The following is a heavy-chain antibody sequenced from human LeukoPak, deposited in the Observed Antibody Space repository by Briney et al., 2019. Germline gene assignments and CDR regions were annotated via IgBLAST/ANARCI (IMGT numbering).Heavy chain of an antibody. CDR3: AGRELTPRPRGFDY. V-gene: IGHV4-39*01. J-gene: IGHJ4*02. CDR2: IYYSGST. D-gene: IGHD3-10*01. Sequence: SETLSLTCTVSGGSISSKGYYWVWIRQPPGKGLEWIGSIYYSGSTYYNPSLKSRVTISIDTSKNQFSLKLNSVTAADTAVYYCAGRELTPRPRGFDYWGQGTLVTVSS. CDR1: GGSISSKGYY.